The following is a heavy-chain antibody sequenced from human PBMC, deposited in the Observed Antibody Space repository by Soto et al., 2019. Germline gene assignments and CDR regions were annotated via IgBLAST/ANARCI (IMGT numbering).Heavy chain of an antibody. Sequence: QVQLVESGGGVVQPGRSLRLSCAVSGFTVSTYGMHWVRQAPGKGLEWVAVISRDGGTKYYADSVKGRFTISRDNSRNTVFLEMNSLRGDDMAFYYCTGEVASGYWGQGTLVTVSS. V-gene: IGHV3-30*03. D-gene: IGHD2-8*02. CDR1: GFTVSTYG. CDR2: ISRDGGTK. J-gene: IGHJ4*02. CDR3: TGEVASGY.